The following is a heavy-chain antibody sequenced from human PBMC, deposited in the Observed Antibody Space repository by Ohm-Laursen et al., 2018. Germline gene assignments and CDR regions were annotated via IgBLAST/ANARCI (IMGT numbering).Heavy chain of an antibody. Sequence: SLRLSCAASGFTFSRYGTSWVRQAPGKGLEWVSGISGSGGNTYYADSVKGRFTVSRDNSKSTLYLQMNSLRAEDTAVYYCARDHEGFDDSGYYYRAADTWGQGTLVTASS. V-gene: IGHV3-23*01. CDR2: ISGSGGNT. D-gene: IGHD3-22*01. CDR3: ARDHEGFDDSGYYYRAADT. J-gene: IGHJ5*02. CDR1: GFTFSRYG.